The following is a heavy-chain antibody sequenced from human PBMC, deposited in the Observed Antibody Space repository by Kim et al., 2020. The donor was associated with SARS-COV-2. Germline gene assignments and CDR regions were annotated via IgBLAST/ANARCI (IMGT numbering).Heavy chain of an antibody. V-gene: IGHV4-39*05. CDR3: AAPGEKTYYDILTGYPYYFDY. D-gene: IGHD3-9*01. CDR2: IYYSGST. CDR1: GGSISSSSYY. J-gene: IGHJ4*02. Sequence: SETPSLTCTVSGGSISSSSYYWGWIRQPPGKGLEWIGSIYYSGSTYYNPSLKSRVTISVDTSKNQLSLKLSSVTAADTAVYYCAAPGEKTYYDILTGYPYYFDYLGQGTLVTVSS.